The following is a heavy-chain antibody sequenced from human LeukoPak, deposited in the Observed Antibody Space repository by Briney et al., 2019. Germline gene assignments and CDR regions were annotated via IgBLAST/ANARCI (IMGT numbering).Heavy chain of an antibody. V-gene: IGHV3-66*01. CDR2: IYTGGNT. CDR3: ATISDLLFYFDS. J-gene: IGHJ4*02. Sequence: PGGSLRLSCAASGFTVSSTYMSWVRQAPGKGLEWVSLIYTGGNTYYSDSVKGRFTLSRNNSKNKVYLQMNSLRVEDTAMYYCATISDLLFYFDSWGQGTLVTVSS. CDR1: GFTVSSTY.